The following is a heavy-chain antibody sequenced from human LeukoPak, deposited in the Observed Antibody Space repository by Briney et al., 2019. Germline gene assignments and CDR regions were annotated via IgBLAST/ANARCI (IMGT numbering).Heavy chain of an antibody. CDR2: ISAYNGNT. CDR3: ARAPTMIVVVPEAFDI. J-gene: IGHJ3*02. CDR1: GYTFTSYG. D-gene: IGHD3-22*01. V-gene: IGHV1-18*01. Sequence: ASVKVSCKASGYTFTSYGISWVRQAPGQGLEWMGWISAYNGNTNYAQKLQGRVTMTTDTSTSTAYMELRSLRSDDTAVYYCARAPTMIVVVPEAFDIWGQGTMATVSS.